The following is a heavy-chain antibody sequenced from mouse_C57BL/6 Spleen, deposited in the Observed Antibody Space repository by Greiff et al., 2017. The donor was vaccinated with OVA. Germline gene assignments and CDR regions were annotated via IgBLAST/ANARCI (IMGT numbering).Heavy chain of an antibody. V-gene: IGHV1-15*01. CDR2: LDPETGGT. CDR3: TRVKELGRYYFDY. CDR1: GYTFTDYE. Sequence: QVQLQQSGAELVRPGASVTLSCKASGYTFTDYEMHWVKQTPVHGLEWIGALDPETGGTAYNQKFKGKAILTADKSSSTAYMELRSLTSEDSAVYYCTRVKELGRYYFDYWGQGTTLTVSS. J-gene: IGHJ2*01. D-gene: IGHD4-1*01.